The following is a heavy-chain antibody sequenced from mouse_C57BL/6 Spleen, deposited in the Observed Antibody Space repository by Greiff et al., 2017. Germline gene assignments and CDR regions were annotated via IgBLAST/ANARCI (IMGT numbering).Heavy chain of an antibody. V-gene: IGHV1-64*01. Sequence: QVQLQQPGAELVKPGASVKFSCKASGYTFTSYWMHWVKQRPGQGLEWIGMIHPNKGSTNYNETFKSKATLTVDKYAITAYMQLSSLTSEDSAVSYCARLYDYWGQGTTLTVSS. J-gene: IGHJ2*01. CDR3: ARLYDY. CDR1: GYTFTSYW. D-gene: IGHD2-12*01. CDR2: IHPNKGST.